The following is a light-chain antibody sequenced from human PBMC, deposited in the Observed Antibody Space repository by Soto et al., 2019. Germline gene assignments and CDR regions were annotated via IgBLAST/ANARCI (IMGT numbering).Light chain of an antibody. CDR3: QQYNKWPPWT. Sequence: EIVMTQSPATLSVSPGERATLSCRASQSVNSNLAWYQHKPGQAPRLLIYDASTRATGIPARFSGSGTATEFPLTISSLLSEDFAIYYCQQYNKWPPWTFGQGTKVEVK. V-gene: IGKV3D-15*01. CDR1: QSVNSN. J-gene: IGKJ1*01. CDR2: DAS.